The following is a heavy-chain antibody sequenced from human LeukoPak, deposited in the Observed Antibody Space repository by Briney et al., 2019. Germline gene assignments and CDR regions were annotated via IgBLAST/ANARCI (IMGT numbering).Heavy chain of an antibody. V-gene: IGHV3-23*01. CDR1: GFTFSSYG. J-gene: IGHJ6*03. CDR3: AKFSENFDWLLFSYYYYMDV. Sequence: GGSLRLSCAASGFTFSSYGMSWVRQAPGKGLEWVSAISGSGGSTYYADSVKGRFTISRDNSKNTLYLQMNSLRAEDTAVYYCAKFSENFDWLLFSYYYYMDVWGKGTTVTISS. CDR2: ISGSGGST. D-gene: IGHD3-9*01.